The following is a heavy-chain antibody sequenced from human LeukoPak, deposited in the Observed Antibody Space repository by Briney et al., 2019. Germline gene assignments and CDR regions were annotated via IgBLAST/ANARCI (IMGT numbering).Heavy chain of an antibody. CDR1: GGSISSYY. D-gene: IGHD3-16*01. Sequence: SETLSLTCTVTGGSISSYYWSWIRQPPGKGLEWIGYIYYSGSTNYNPSLKSRVTISVDTSKNQSSLKLSSVTAADTAVYYCARHEGVRTFDYWGQGTLVTVSS. CDR2: IYYSGST. J-gene: IGHJ4*02. CDR3: ARHEGVRTFDY. V-gene: IGHV4-59*08.